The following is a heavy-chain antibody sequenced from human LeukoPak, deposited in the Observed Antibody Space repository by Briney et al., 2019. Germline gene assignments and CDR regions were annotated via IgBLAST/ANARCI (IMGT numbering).Heavy chain of an antibody. CDR1: GYTLTELS. J-gene: IGHJ4*02. V-gene: IGHV1-24*01. D-gene: IGHD3-10*01. Sequence: ASVKVSGKVSGYTLTELSMHWVRQAPGKGLEWMGGFDPEDGETIYAQKFQGRVTMTEDTSTDTAYMELSSLRSEDTAVYYCAAYYYGSGSYYKRFFDYWGQGTLVTVSS. CDR3: AAYYYGSGSYYKRFFDY. CDR2: FDPEDGET.